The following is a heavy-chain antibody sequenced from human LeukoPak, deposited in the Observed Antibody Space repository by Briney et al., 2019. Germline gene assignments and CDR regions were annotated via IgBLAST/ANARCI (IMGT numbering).Heavy chain of an antibody. J-gene: IGHJ4*02. CDR2: ITDTGGAN. V-gene: IGHV3-48*02. CDR3: ARDHNWGFDY. Sequence: GGSLRLSCAASGFIFSSYSMNWVRQAPGKGLEWVSYITDTGGANYYADSVKGRFTISRDNAKNSLYLQVSSLRDEDTGIYYCARDHNWGFDYWGQGTLVTVSS. CDR1: GFIFSSYS. D-gene: IGHD3-16*01.